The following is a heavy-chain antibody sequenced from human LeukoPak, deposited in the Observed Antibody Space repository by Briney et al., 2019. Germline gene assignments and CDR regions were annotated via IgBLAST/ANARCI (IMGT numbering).Heavy chain of an antibody. CDR1: GGSFSGYY. V-gene: IGHV4-34*01. Sequence: SETLSLTCAVYGGSFSGYYWSWIRQPPGEGLEWIGEINHSGSTNYNPSLKSRVTISVDTSKNQFSLKLSSVTAADTAVYYCARGKVGATRWGQGTLVTVSS. D-gene: IGHD1-26*01. CDR3: ARGKVGATR. J-gene: IGHJ4*02. CDR2: INHSGST.